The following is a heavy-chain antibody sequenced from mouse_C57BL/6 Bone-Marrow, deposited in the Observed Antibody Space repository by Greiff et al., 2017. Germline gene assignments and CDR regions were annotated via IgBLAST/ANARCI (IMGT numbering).Heavy chain of an antibody. D-gene: IGHD1-1*01. CDR3: TIYYYGSSYGYFDV. CDR2: IDPETGGT. CDR1: GYTFTDYE. J-gene: IGHJ1*03. V-gene: IGHV1-15*01. Sequence: QVQLQQSGAELVRPGASVTLSCKASGYTFTDYEMHWVKQTPVHGLEWIGAIDPETGGTAYNQKFKGKAILTAAKSSSTAYMELRSLTSEDSAVYYCTIYYYGSSYGYFDVWGTGTTVTVSS.